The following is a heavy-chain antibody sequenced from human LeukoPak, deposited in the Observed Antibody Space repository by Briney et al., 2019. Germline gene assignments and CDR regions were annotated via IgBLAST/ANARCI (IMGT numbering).Heavy chain of an antibody. CDR2: IIPILGIA. CDR1: GGTFSSYA. D-gene: IGHD3-9*01. Sequence: ASAKVSCKASGGTFSSYAISWVRQAPGQGLEWMERIIPILGIANYAQKFQGRVTITADKSTSTAYMELSSLRSEDTAVYYCARSHYDILTGYGGLLDYWGQGTLVTVSS. V-gene: IGHV1-69*04. J-gene: IGHJ4*02. CDR3: ARSHYDILTGYGGLLDY.